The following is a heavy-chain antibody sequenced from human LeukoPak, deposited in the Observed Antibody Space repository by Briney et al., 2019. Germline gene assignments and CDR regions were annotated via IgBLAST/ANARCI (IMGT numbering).Heavy chain of an antibody. CDR2: INPNSGGT. V-gene: IGHV1-2*02. D-gene: IGHD6-6*01. CDR3: ARDHRSDEYSSSSVAY. CDR1: GYTFTGYY. Sequence: ASVKVSCKASGYTFTGYYMHWVRQAPGQGLEWMGWINPNSGGTNYAQKFQGRVTMTRDTSISTAYMELSRLRSDDTAVYYCARDHRSDEYSSSSVAYWGQGTLVTVSS. J-gene: IGHJ4*02.